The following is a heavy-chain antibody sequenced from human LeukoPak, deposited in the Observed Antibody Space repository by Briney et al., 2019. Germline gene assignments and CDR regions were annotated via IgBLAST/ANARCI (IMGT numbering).Heavy chain of an antibody. J-gene: IGHJ4*02. CDR1: GFTFSNYG. D-gene: IGHD6-13*01. Sequence: QPGMSLRLSCAASGFTFSNYGMHWVRQAPGKGLEWVAVIWANGSKKYYGDSVKGRFTISRDNSKNTVDLQMNSLRAEDTAVHYCVRDGAAPGWDHDYWGQGILVTVSS. V-gene: IGHV3-33*01. CDR2: IWANGSKK. CDR3: VRDGAAPGWDHDY.